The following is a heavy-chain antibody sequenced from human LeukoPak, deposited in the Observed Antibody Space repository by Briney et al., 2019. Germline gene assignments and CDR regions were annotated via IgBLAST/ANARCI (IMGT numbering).Heavy chain of an antibody. CDR2: ISAYNGNT. D-gene: IGHD3-3*01. CDR3: AREEGITIFGVVTGTLDY. V-gene: IGHV1-18*01. Sequence: GASVKVSCKASGGTFSSYAISWVRQAPGQGLEWMGWISAYNGNTNYAQKLQGRVTMTTDTSTSTAYMELRSLRSDDTAVYYCAREEGITIFGVVTGTLDYWGQGTLVTVSS. J-gene: IGHJ4*02. CDR1: GGTFSSYA.